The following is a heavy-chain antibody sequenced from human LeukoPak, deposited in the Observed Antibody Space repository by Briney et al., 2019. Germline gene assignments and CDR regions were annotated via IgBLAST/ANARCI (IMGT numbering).Heavy chain of an antibody. CDR2: MHYSGGT. D-gene: IGHD6-19*01. J-gene: IGHJ5*02. CDR1: GDSIRSYY. Sequence: PSETLSLTCTVSGDSIRSYYWSWIRQPPGKGLEWIGYMHYSGGTKYNSSLEGRVTISVDTSNNQFSLKLISVTAADTAVYYCATGLRSGWYGGFDPWGQGILVTVSS. CDR3: ATGLRSGWYGGFDP. V-gene: IGHV4-59*01.